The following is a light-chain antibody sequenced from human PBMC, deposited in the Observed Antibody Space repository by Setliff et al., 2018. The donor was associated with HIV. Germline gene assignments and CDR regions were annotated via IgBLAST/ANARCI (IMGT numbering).Light chain of an antibody. J-gene: IGLJ2*01. CDR3: SSYTSSSSVV. Sequence: LAQPASVSGSPGQSITISCTGTSSDVGGYNYVSWYQQHPGKAPKLMIYDVSKRPSGVSNRFSGSKSGNTASLTISGLQADDEADYYCSSYTSSSSVVFGGGTKATVL. V-gene: IGLV2-14*01. CDR2: DVS. CDR1: SSDVGGYNY.